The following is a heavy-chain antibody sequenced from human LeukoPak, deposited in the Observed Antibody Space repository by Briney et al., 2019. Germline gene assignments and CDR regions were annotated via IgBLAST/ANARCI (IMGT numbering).Heavy chain of an antibody. V-gene: IGHV3-74*01. J-gene: IGHJ4*02. CDR2: INSDGSST. Sequence: PGGSLRLSCAASGFTFGNYWMHWVRQAPGKGLVWVSRINSDGSSTNYADSVKGRFTISRDNAKNTLYLQVNSLRADDTAVYYCARHLGTYSDHWGQGTLVTVSA. CDR1: GFTFGNYW. D-gene: IGHD7-27*01. CDR3: ARHLGTYSDH.